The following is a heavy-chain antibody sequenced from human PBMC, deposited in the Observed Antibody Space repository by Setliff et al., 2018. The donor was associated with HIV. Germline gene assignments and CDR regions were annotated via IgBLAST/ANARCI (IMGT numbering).Heavy chain of an antibody. CDR2: ISVYNGHT. CDR3: ARAYDVLTGYFDY. J-gene: IGHJ4*02. CDR1: GYSFTNLG. D-gene: IGHD3-9*01. V-gene: IGHV1-18*01. Sequence: PGASVKVSCKASGYSFTNLGLNWVRQAPGQGLEWMGWISVYNGHTNFAQKLQDRVTMTTDTSTSTAYMELRSLRSDDTAVYYCARAYDVLTGYFDYWGQGTLVTVSS.